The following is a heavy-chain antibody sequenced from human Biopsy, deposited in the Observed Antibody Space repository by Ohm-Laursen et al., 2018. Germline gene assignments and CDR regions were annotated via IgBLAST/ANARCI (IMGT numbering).Heavy chain of an antibody. J-gene: IGHJ6*02. CDR2: IITFFRTG. CDR1: GGTFRNSA. Sequence: SVNVSCNVSGGTFRNSAISWGRQAPGQGLGWMGGIITFFRTGNYAQNFQGRLTITADEFTDTAYMELRSLRSEDTAVYYCAPETPRDPDILTGAYHYDIAVWGQGTTVTVSS. V-gene: IGHV1-69*13. D-gene: IGHD3-9*01. CDR3: APETPRDPDILTGAYHYDIAV.